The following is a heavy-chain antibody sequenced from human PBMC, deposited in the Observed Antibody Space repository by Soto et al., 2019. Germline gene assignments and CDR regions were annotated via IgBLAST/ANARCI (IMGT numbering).Heavy chain of an antibody. CDR2: MNPDNGNT. V-gene: IGHV1-8*01. Sequence: QVQLVQSGAEVKKPGASVKVSCKPSGYTFTSYDIHWVRQATGQGLEWMGWMNPDNGNTGYAQKFQGRVNMTRDTSIRTAYMDLSSLRPEDTAVYYCAGGTAEGEGATYYWGQGTLVTVSS. CDR3: AGGTAEGEGATYY. CDR1: GYTFTSYD. D-gene: IGHD1-26*01. J-gene: IGHJ4*02.